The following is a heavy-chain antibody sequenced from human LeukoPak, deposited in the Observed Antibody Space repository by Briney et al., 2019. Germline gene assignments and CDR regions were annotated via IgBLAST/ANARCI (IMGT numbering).Heavy chain of an antibody. D-gene: IGHD3-22*01. CDR3: AKSGYYDSSGYPAPYDY. V-gene: IGHV3-23*01. CDR2: ISGSGGST. Sequence: GGSLRLSCAASGFTFSSYAMSGVRQAPGKGLEWVSAISGSGGSTYYAASVKGRFTISRDNSKNTLYLQMNSLRAEDTAVYYCAKSGYYDSSGYPAPYDYWGQGTLVTVSS. CDR1: GFTFSSYA. J-gene: IGHJ4*02.